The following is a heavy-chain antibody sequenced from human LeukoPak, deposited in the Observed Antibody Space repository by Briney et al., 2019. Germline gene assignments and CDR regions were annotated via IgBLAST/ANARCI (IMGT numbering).Heavy chain of an antibody. CDR1: GFTFSSYW. V-gene: IGHV3-74*01. Sequence: GGSRRLSCAASGFTFSSYWMHWVRQAPGKGLVWVSRINSDGSSTSYADSVKGRFTISRGNAKNTLYLQMNSLRAEDTAVYYCARVRQGRYFDYWGQGTLVTVSS. CDR3: ARVRQGRYFDY. D-gene: IGHD3-10*01. J-gene: IGHJ4*02. CDR2: INSDGSST.